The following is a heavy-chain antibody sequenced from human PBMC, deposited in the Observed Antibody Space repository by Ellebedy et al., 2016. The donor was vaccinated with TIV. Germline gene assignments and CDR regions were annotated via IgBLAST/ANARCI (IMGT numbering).Heavy chain of an antibody. CDR1: GGSVSSGSYY. Sequence: SETLSLTCTVSGGSVSSGSYYWSWIRQPPGKGLEWIGYIYYSGSTNYNPSLKSRVTISVDTSKNQFSLKLSSVTAADTAVYYCARQTSFSSGPRLNVFDIWGQGTMVTVSS. V-gene: IGHV4-61*01. J-gene: IGHJ3*02. CDR2: IYYSGST. D-gene: IGHD3-3*01. CDR3: ARQTSFSSGPRLNVFDI.